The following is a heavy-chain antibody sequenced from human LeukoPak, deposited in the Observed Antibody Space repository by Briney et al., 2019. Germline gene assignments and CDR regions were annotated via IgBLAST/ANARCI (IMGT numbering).Heavy chain of an antibody. V-gene: IGHV3-23*01. CDR2: ISGSGGST. D-gene: IGHD3-10*01. CDR1: GFTFSSYA. Sequence: GGSLRLSCAASGFTFSSYAMSWVRQAPGKGLEWVSAISGSGGSTYYADSVKGRFTISRDNAKNSLYLQMNSLRDEDTAVYYCARDLFINVARHFDYWGQGTLVTVSS. J-gene: IGHJ4*02. CDR3: ARDLFINVARHFDY.